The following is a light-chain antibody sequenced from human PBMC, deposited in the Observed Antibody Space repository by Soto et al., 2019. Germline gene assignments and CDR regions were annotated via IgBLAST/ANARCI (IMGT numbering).Light chain of an antibody. CDR1: QSVSSY. CDR3: QXRSNWPIT. J-gene: IGKJ5*01. CDR2: DES. Sequence: LLTQYPATLSFSPGDSATLSRRGSQSVSSYLAWYQQKTGQAPRILIYDESNRATGIPDRFSGSGSGTDLNLTISSLEPEDFAVYYCQXRSNWPITCGQGTRLEIK. V-gene: IGKV3-11*01.